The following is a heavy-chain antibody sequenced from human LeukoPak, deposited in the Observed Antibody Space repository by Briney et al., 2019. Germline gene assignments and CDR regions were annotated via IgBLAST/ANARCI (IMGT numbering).Heavy chain of an antibody. CDR1: GGTFSSYA. CDR3: ARARRVYCSSTSCYGSAFDI. J-gene: IGHJ3*02. CDR2: IIPIFGTA. D-gene: IGHD2-2*01. Sequence: SVKVSCKASGGTFSSYAISWVRQAPGQGLEWMGGIIPIFGTANYAQKYQGRVTITADESTSTAYMELSSLRSEDTAVYYCARARRVYCSSTSCYGSAFDIWGQGTMVTVSS. V-gene: IGHV1-69*13.